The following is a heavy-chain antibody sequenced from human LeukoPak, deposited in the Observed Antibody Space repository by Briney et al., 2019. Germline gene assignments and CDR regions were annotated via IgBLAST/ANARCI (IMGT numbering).Heavy chain of an antibody. CDR2: INHSGST. J-gene: IGHJ4*02. V-gene: IGHV4-34*01. D-gene: IGHD6-19*01. CDR3: ARHDSSGWYNPFDY. CDR1: GGSFSGYY. Sequence: SETLSLTCAVYGGSFSGYYWSWIRQPPGEGLEWIGEINHSGSTNYNPSLKSRVTISVDTSKNQFSLKLSSVTAADTAVYYCARHDSSGWYNPFDYWGQGTLVTVSS.